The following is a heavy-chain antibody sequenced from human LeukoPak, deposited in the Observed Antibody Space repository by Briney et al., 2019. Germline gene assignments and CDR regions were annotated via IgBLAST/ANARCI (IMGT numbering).Heavy chain of an antibody. J-gene: IGHJ2*01. CDR3: ARRALSVSTVRGVNWYFDL. CDR1: DDSISSYY. Sequence: SETLSLTCTVSDDSISSYYWSWIRQSPGKGLEWIGYIYHSGSTNYTPSLKSRVTISIDTSKKQFYLKVNSVTAAGTAVYYCARRALSVSTVRGVNWYFDLWGRGTLVTVSS. D-gene: IGHD3-10*02. V-gene: IGHV4-59*01. CDR2: IYHSGST.